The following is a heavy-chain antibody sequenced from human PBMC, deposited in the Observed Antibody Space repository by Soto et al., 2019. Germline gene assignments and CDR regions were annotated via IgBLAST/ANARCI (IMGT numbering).Heavy chain of an antibody. CDR3: AKLGYCSSTSCPIFDY. D-gene: IGHD2-2*01. CDR1: GFTFSSYA. CDR2: ISGSGGST. V-gene: IGHV3-23*01. J-gene: IGHJ4*02. Sequence: GGSLRLSCAASGFTFSSYAMSWVRQAPGKGLEWVSAISGSGGSTYYADSVKGRFTISGDNSKNTLYLQMNSLRAEDTAVYYCAKLGYCSSTSCPIFDYWGQGTLVTVSS.